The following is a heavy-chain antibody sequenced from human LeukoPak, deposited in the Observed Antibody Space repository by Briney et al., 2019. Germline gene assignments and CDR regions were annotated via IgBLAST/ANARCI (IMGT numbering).Heavy chain of an antibody. J-gene: IGHJ4*02. D-gene: IGHD3-22*01. CDR3: ARDKAYDSSGYLGDY. CDR2: ISSSSSYI. V-gene: IGHV3-21*01. CDR1: GFNFNNAW. Sequence: GGSLRLSCAASGFNFNNAWMSWVRQAPGKGLEWVSSISSSSSYIYYADSVKGRFTISRDNAKNSLYLQMNSLRAEDTAVYYCARDKAYDSSGYLGDYWGQGTLVTVSS.